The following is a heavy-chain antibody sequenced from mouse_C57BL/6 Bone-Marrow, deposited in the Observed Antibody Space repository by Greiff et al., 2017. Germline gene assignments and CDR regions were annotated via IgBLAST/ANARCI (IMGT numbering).Heavy chain of an antibody. D-gene: IGHD2-3*01. Sequence: EVQRVESGGGLVKPGGSLNLSCAASGFTFSDYGMHWVHQAPEKGLEWVAYISSGSSTIYYADTVKGRFTISRDNAKNTLFLQMTSLRSEDTAMYYCARWLLRWYFDVWGTGTTVTVSS. J-gene: IGHJ1*03. V-gene: IGHV5-17*01. CDR2: ISSGSSTI. CDR3: ARWLLRWYFDV. CDR1: GFTFSDYG.